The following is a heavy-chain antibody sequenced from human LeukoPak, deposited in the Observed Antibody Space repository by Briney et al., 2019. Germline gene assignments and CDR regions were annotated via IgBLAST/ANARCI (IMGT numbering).Heavy chain of an antibody. CDR1: GFTVITND. Sequence: GGSLRLSCAASGFTVITNDMTWVRQAPGKGLEWVSVLYSDGNTKYADSVQGRFTISRNNSKNTLYLEMNSLSPDDTAVYYCARGVEPLAANTLAYWGQGTLVTVSS. V-gene: IGHV3-53*01. D-gene: IGHD1-14*01. CDR3: ARGVEPLAANTLAY. J-gene: IGHJ4*02. CDR2: LYSDGNT.